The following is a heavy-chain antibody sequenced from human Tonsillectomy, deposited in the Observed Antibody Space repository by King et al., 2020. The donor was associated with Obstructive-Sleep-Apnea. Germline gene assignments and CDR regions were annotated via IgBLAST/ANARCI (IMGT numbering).Heavy chain of an antibody. CDR3: ARGADSRRPQTPPWSCIPNY. CDR1: GYTFTSYA. CDR2: INAGNGNT. J-gene: IGHJ4*02. D-gene: IGHD2-8*02. Sequence: QLVQSGAEVKKPGASVKVSCKASGYTFTSYAIHWVRQAPGQRLEWMGWINAGNGNTKYSQKFQGRVTITRDTSASTAYMELSSLRSEDTAVYYCARGADSRRPQTPPWSCIPNYWGQGTLVTVSS. V-gene: IGHV1-3*01.